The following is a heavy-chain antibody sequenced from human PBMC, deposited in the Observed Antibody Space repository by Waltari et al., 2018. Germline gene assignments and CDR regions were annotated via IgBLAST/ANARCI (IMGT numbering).Heavy chain of an antibody. Sequence: QVQLQESGPGLVRPSQTLSLTCNVSGASLSGGAYYWAWVRQPPGKGLEWIGYISYSGTTYYNPSLQSRVTILADTPKNQFSLNLRSVTATDTAVYYCARERGSSSWYSDSWGQGTLVTVSS. J-gene: IGHJ4*02. D-gene: IGHD3-16*01. V-gene: IGHV4-30-4*08. CDR1: GASLSGGAYY. CDR3: ARERGSSSWYSDS. CDR2: ISYSGTT.